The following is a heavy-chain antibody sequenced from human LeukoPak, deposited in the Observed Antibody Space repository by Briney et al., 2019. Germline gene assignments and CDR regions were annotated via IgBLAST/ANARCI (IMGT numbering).Heavy chain of an antibody. Sequence: SETLSLTCTVSGGSIRSNSHYWGWIRQPPGKGLEWIGSIYHSGSTYYNPSLKSRVTISVDTSKNQFSLKLSSVTAADTAVYYCASFWGGIAAAGKRDWFDPWGQGTLVTVSS. J-gene: IGHJ5*02. CDR3: ASFWGGIAAAGKRDWFDP. CDR2: IYHSGST. CDR1: GGSIRSNSHY. D-gene: IGHD6-13*01. V-gene: IGHV4-39*07.